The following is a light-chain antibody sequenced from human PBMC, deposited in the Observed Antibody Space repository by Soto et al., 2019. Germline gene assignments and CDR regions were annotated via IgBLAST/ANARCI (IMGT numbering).Light chain of an antibody. V-gene: IGLV2-14*01. CDR1: SSDVGGYNY. CDR2: GVT. Sequence: QSALTQPASVSGSPGQSITISCTGTSSDVGGYNYVSWYQQHPGIAPKLLIYGVTNRPSGVSTRFSGSKSGNTASLTISGLQAEDEGDYHCSSYPSASPLLYLCGTGTKLTVL. J-gene: IGLJ1*01. CDR3: SSYPSASPLLYL.